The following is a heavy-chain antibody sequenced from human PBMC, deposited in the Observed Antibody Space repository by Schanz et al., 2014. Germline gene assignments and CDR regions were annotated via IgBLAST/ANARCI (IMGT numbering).Heavy chain of an antibody. CDR1: GYSFTSYY. CDR3: ARDGEAAAGCDY. J-gene: IGHJ4*02. Sequence: QVQLVQSGAEVKKPGASVRVSCKASGYSFTSYYMHWVRQAPGQGLEWMGIINPSGGSTSYAQKCQGRVTMTADKSTSTVYMEVSGLRSEDTAVYYCARDGEAAAGCDYWGQGTLXTVSS. CDR2: INPSGGST. D-gene: IGHD6-13*01. V-gene: IGHV1-46*03.